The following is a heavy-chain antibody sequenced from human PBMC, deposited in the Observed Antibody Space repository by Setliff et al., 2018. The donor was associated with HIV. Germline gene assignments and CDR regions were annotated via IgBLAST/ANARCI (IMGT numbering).Heavy chain of an antibody. CDR2: ISAYNGNT. V-gene: IGHV1-18*01. CDR3: ARDSEWGSYIFWTFDI. CDR1: GYTFTSYG. Sequence: WASVKVSCKASGYTFTSYGINWVRQAPGQGLEWMGWISAYNGNTNYAQKLQGRVTMTTDTSTSTAYMELRSLRSDDTAVYYCARDSEWGSYIFWTFDIWGQGTMVTVSS. J-gene: IGHJ3*02. D-gene: IGHD1-26*01.